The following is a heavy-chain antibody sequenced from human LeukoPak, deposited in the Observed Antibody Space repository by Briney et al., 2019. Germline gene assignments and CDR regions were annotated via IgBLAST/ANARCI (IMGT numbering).Heavy chain of an antibody. Sequence: GGSLRLSCAASGFTFSSYAISCVRQAPGKGLEWVSGISGSTVSTYYVDSVKGRFTISRDNSKNTLYLQMNSLRAEDTAVYYCAKKKGVSWYSEEDYWGQGTLVTVSS. CDR1: GFTFSSYA. V-gene: IGHV3-23*01. CDR2: ISGSTVST. CDR3: AKKKGVSWYSEEDY. J-gene: IGHJ4*02. D-gene: IGHD2-15*01.